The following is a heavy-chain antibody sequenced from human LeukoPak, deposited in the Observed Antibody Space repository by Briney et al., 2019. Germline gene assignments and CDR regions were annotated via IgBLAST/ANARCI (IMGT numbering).Heavy chain of an antibody. V-gene: IGHV3-11*03. CDR1: GFIFSDCY. Sequence: PGGSLRLSCAVSGFIFSDCYMSWIRQAPGKGLEWVSYISSSSSYTNYADSVKGRFTISRDNVKNSLYLQMNSLRAEDTAVYYCATTARNSAWFKVIDYWGRGTLVTVSS. J-gene: IGHJ4*02. CDR3: ATTARNSAWFKVIDY. CDR2: ISSSSSYT. D-gene: IGHD6-19*01.